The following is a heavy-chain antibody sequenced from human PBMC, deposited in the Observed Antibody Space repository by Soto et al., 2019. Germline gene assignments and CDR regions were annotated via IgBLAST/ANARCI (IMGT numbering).Heavy chain of an antibody. Sequence: GGSLRLSCAASGFTFDDYAMHWVRQAPGKGLEWVSGISWNSGSIGYADSVKGRFTISRDNAKNSLYLQMNSLRAEDTALYYCAKDNLICITIFGVVIIHSFFTYYYYYMDVWGKGTTVTVSS. CDR1: GFTFDDYA. V-gene: IGHV3-9*01. CDR2: ISWNSGSI. CDR3: AKDNLICITIFGVVIIHSFFTYYYYYMDV. D-gene: IGHD3-3*01. J-gene: IGHJ6*03.